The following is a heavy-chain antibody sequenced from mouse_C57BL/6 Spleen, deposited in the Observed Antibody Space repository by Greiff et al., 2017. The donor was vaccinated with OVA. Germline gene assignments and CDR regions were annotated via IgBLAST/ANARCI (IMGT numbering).Heavy chain of an antibody. CDR1: GYAFSSYW. Sequence: QVQLQQSGAELVKPGASVKISCKASGYAFSSYWMNWVKQRPGKGLEWIGQIYPGDGDTNYNGKFKGKATLTADKSSSTAYMQLSCLTSEYSAVYFCARSFYGSSYRYFDVWGTGTTVTVSS. V-gene: IGHV1-80*01. D-gene: IGHD1-1*01. CDR3: ARSFYGSSYRYFDV. J-gene: IGHJ1*03. CDR2: IYPGDGDT.